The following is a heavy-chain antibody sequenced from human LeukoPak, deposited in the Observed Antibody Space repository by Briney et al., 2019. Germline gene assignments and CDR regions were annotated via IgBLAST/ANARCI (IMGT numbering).Heavy chain of an antibody. V-gene: IGHV1-2*06. D-gene: IGHD6-19*01. CDR2: INPNSGDP. CDR1: GYTFSDSY. CDR3: ARGGPSRGSGFYYFDY. J-gene: IGHJ4*02. Sequence: GASVKVSCKASGYTFSDSYIHFVRQAPGQGLEWMGRINPNSGDPNYPQKFQGRVTMTRDTSISTGYMELSRLTSDDTALYYCARGGPSRGSGFYYFDYWGQGTPVTVSS.